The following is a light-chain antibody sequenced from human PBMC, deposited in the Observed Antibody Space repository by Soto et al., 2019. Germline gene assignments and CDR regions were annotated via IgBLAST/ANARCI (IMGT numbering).Light chain of an antibody. CDR1: QSVLYSSNNKNY. CDR2: WAS. CDR3: QQYYSTPRYT. J-gene: IGKJ2*01. V-gene: IGKV4-1*01. Sequence: DIVMTQSPDSLAVSLGERATINCKSSQSVLYSSNNKNYLAWYQQKPGQPPKLLIYWASTRESGVPDRFSGSGSCTDFTLTISSLQAEDVAVYYCQQYYSTPRYTFGQGTKLEIK.